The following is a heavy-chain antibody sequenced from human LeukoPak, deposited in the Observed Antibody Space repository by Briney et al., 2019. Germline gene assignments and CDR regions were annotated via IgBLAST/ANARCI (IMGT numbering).Heavy chain of an antibody. J-gene: IGHJ5*02. CDR2: IYYSGST. CDR1: GGTISSYY. D-gene: IGHD2-2*02. CDR3: AREGYCSSTSCYRNWFDP. V-gene: IGHV4-59*01. Sequence: SETLSLTCTVSGGTISSYYWSWIRQPPGKGLEWIGYIYYSGSTNYNPSLKSRVTISVDTSKNQFSLKLSSVTAADTAVYYCAREGYCSSTSCYRNWFDPWGQGTLVTVSS.